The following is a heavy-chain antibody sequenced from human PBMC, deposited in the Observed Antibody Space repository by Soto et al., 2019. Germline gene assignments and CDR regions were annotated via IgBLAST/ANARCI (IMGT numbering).Heavy chain of an antibody. CDR3: TRHRDYCSGGSCYTPDFDY. D-gene: IGHD2-15*01. J-gene: IGHJ4*02. Sequence: EVQLVESGGGLVQPGGSLKLSCAASGFTFSGSAMHWVRQASGKGREWVGRIRSKANSYATAYAASVKGRFTISRDDSKNTAYLQMNSLKTEDTAVYYCTRHRDYCSGGSCYTPDFDYWGQGTLVTVSS. V-gene: IGHV3-73*02. CDR2: IRSKANSYAT. CDR1: GFTFSGSA.